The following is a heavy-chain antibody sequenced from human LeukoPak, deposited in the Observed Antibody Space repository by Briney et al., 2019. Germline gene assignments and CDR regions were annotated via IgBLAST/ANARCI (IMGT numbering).Heavy chain of an antibody. D-gene: IGHD3-10*01. CDR3: ATHAMVRGVTTFDY. Sequence: ASVKASCKASGYTFTSYYMHWVRQAPGQGLEWMGIINPSGGSTSYAQKFQGRVTMTRDTSTGTVYMELSSLSSEDTAVYYCATHAMVRGVTTFDYWGQGTLVTVSS. CDR2: INPSGGST. CDR1: GYTFTSYY. J-gene: IGHJ4*02. V-gene: IGHV1-46*03.